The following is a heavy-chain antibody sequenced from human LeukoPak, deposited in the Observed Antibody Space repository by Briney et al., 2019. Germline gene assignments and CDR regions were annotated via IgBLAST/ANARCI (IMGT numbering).Heavy chain of an antibody. CDR2: IRYDGSNK. Sequence: GVSLRLSCAASGFTFSSYGMHWVRQARGKGLEWVAFIRYDGSNKYYADSVKGRFTISRDNSKNTPYLQMNSLRAEDTAVYYCAKDLDIVVVPAADPWGQGTLVTVSS. CDR1: GFTFSSYG. CDR3: AKDLDIVVVPAADP. V-gene: IGHV3-30*02. D-gene: IGHD2-2*03. J-gene: IGHJ5*02.